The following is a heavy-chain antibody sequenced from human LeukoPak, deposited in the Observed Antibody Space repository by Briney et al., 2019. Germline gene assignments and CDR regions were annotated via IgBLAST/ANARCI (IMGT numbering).Heavy chain of an antibody. CDR2: ISWNSGSI. CDR3: AKDSRAYCGGDCYSLPHY. Sequence: GRSLRLSCAASGFTFDDYAMHWVRQAPGKGLEWVSGISWNSGSIGYADSVKGRFTISRDNAKNSLYLQMNSLRAEDTAVYYCAKDSRAYCGGDCYSLPHYWGQGTLVTVSS. J-gene: IGHJ4*02. CDR1: GFTFDDYA. D-gene: IGHD2-21*02. V-gene: IGHV3-9*01.